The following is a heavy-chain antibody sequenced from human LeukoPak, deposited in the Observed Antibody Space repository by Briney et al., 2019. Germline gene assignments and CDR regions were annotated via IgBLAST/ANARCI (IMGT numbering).Heavy chain of an antibody. V-gene: IGHV3-23*01. J-gene: IGHJ4*02. CDR1: GFIFSDYG. CDR3: AKRGAEVGATVAPGDY. D-gene: IGHD1-26*01. Sequence: GGSLRLSCAASGFIFSDYGMSWVRQAPGKGLEWVSSIGGRGGSTYYADSVKGRFTISRDNSKNTLYLQMNSLRAEDTAVYYCAKRGAEVGATVAPGDYWGQGTLLTVSS. CDR2: IGGRGGST.